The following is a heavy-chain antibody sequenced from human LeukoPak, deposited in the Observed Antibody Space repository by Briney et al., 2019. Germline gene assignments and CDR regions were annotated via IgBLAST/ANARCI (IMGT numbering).Heavy chain of an antibody. CDR3: ASSRLRFLEWLSPDDAFDI. CDR2: IYYSGST. CDR1: GGSISSSSYY. D-gene: IGHD3-3*01. Sequence: PSETLSLTCTVSGGSISSSSYYWGWIRQPPGKGLEWIGSIYYSGSTYYNPSLKSRVTISVDTSKNQFSLKLSSVTAADTAVYYCASSRLRFLEWLSPDDAFDIWGQGTMVTVSS. V-gene: IGHV4-39*01. J-gene: IGHJ3*02.